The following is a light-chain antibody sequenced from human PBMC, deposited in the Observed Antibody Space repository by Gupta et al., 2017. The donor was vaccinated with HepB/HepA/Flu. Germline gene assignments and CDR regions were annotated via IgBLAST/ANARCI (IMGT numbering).Light chain of an antibody. CDR1: SSDIGTYNL. J-gene: IGLJ2*01. CDR3: CSYAGRSTVI. V-gene: IGLV2-23*02. Sequence: QSALTQPASVSGSPGQSITISCTGTSSDIGTYNLVSWYQQHPGKAPKLIIYEVSKRPSGISNRFSGSKSGNTASLTISGVRTEDEADYYCCSYAGRSTVIFGGGTKLTVL. CDR2: EVS.